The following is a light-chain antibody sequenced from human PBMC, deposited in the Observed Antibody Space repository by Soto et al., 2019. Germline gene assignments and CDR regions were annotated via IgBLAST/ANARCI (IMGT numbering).Light chain of an antibody. CDR3: QQSFSTLLS. Sequence: DIQMTKSPSSLSASVGDRVTITCRASQSISGYLNRYQQRPGKAPKLLISGASTLQSGVPSRFSGRGSGTDFTLAISSLQPEDVAVYYCQQSFSTLLSFGGGTKVDIK. CDR1: QSISGY. J-gene: IGKJ4*01. V-gene: IGKV1-39*01. CDR2: GAS.